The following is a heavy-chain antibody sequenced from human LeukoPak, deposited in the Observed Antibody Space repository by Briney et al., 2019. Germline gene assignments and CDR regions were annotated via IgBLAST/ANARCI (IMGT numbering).Heavy chain of an antibody. CDR2: IWSDGSKK. J-gene: IGHJ2*01. Sequence: GRSLRLSCAASSGFTFSTYGMHGVRQAPGKGLEWVAVIWSDGSKKYYGDSVKGRYTISRDNSKNMLYLQMNSLRAEDTAVYYCARDSSMGLDLWGRGTLVTVSS. V-gene: IGHV3-33*01. CDR1: SGFTFSTYG. D-gene: IGHD2-2*01. CDR3: ARDSSMGLDL.